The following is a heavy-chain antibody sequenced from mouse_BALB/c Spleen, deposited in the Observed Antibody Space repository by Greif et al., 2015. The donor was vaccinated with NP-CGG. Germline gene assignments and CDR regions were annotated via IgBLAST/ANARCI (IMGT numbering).Heavy chain of an antibody. V-gene: IGHV5-9-3*01. J-gene: IGHJ2*01. CDR1: GFTFSSYA. D-gene: IGHD2-1*01. Sequence: EVKVVESGGGLVKPGGSLKLSCAASGFTFSSYAMSWVRQTPEKRLEWVAAISSGGSYTYYPDSVEGRFTISRDNAKNTLYLQMSSLRSEDTAMYYCARHGDGNYVDYWGQGTTLTVSS. CDR2: ISSGGSYT. CDR3: ARHGDGNYVDY.